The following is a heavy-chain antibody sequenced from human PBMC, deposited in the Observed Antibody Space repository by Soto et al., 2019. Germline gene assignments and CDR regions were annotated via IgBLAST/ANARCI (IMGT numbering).Heavy chain of an antibody. V-gene: IGHV4-39*01. Sequence: SQPQSHPNTAAGGKSVNRGGRWGWIRQTPGKGLECIGNIYYDGNTYYNPSLKSRVTISLDTSKNQFSLRLNSVTAADTAVYYCARSSITPRLFMYPFDYWGQGTLVTGSS. CDR3: ARSSITPRLFMYPFDY. CDR1: GGKSVNRGGR. D-gene: IGHD6-6*01. CDR2: IYYDGNT. J-gene: IGHJ4*02.